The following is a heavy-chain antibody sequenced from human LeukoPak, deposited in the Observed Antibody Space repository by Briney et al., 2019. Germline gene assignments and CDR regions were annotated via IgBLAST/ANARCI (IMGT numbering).Heavy chain of an antibody. CDR3: AKNRGYCSGGSCYGDY. Sequence: PGGSLRLSCAASGFTFSSYSMNWVRQAPGKGLEWVSSISSSSSYIYYADSVKGRFTISRDISKNTLYLQMNSLRVEDTAVYYCAKNRGYCSGGSCYGDYWGQGTLVTVSS. CDR1: GFTFSSYS. J-gene: IGHJ4*02. V-gene: IGHV3-21*04. D-gene: IGHD2-15*01. CDR2: ISSSSSYI.